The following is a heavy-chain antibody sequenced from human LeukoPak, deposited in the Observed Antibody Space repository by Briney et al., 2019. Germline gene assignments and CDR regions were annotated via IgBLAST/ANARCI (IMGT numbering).Heavy chain of an antibody. CDR2: ISSSGSTI. D-gene: IGHD5-24*01. CDR3: VRDLWDGYKILDL. CDR1: GFTFSDYY. Sequence: PGGSLRLSCAASGFTFSDYYMSWIRQAPGKGLEWVSYISSSGSTIYYADSVKGRFTISRDNAQKLLYLQMNSLRAEDTAIYYCVRDLWDGYKILDLWGQGTLVTVSS. J-gene: IGHJ5*02. V-gene: IGHV3-11*04.